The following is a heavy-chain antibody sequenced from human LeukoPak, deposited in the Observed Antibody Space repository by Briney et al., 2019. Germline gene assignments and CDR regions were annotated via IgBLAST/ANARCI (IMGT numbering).Heavy chain of an antibody. V-gene: IGHV1-2*02. CDR3: ARGEYSSSTFDY. D-gene: IGHD6-13*01. CDR2: INPNSGGT. J-gene: IGHJ4*02. Sequence: ASVKVPCKASGYTFTGYYMHWVRQAPGQGLEGMGWINPNSGGTNYAQKFQGRVTMTRDTSISTAYMELSRLRSDDTAVYYCARGEYSSSTFDYWGQGTLVTVSS. CDR1: GYTFTGYY.